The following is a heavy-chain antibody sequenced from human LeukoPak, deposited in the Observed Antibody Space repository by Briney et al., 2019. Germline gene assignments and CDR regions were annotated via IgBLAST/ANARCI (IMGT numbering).Heavy chain of an antibody. V-gene: IGHV3-21*01. CDR2: ISSSSSYI. CDR3: ARDGGDFYDY. Sequence: MPGGSLRLSCAASGFTFSSYSMNWVRRAPGKGLEWVSSISSSSSYIYYADSVKGRFTISRDNAKNSLYLQMNSLRAEDTAVYYCARDGGDFYDYWGQGTLVTVSS. D-gene: IGHD2-21*02. CDR1: GFTFSSYS. J-gene: IGHJ4*02.